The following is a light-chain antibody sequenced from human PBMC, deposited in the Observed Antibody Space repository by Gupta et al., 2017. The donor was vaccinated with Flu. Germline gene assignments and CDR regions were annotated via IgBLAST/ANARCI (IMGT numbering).Light chain of an antibody. CDR1: QSVRSS. V-gene: IGKV3-11*02. J-gene: IGKJ2*01. Sequence: EIVVTQSPGTLSLSPGERATLSCRASQSVRSSLASYNHKAGRPPTLLIYNAANRDAGVTRRLSDSECGRDVSLTISSRVQEDFAVYYCQQHSDWPPYTFGQGTKMDIK. CDR2: NAA. CDR3: QQHSDWPPYT.